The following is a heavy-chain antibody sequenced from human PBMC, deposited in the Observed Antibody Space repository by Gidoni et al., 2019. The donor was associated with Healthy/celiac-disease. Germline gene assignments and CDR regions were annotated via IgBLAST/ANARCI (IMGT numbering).Heavy chain of an antibody. D-gene: IGHD1-26*01. CDR3: ARSFSGSYDFWSFVY. CDR1: GFTFSSYR. V-gene: IGHV3-21*01. J-gene: IGHJ4*02. Sequence: EVQLVESGGGLVTPGGSLRLSCAASGFTFSSYRMNWVRQAPGKGLEWVSSISSSSSYIYYADSVKGRFTISRDNAKNSLYLQMNSLRAEDTAVYYCARSFSGSYDFWSFVYWGQGTLVTVSS. CDR2: ISSSSSYI.